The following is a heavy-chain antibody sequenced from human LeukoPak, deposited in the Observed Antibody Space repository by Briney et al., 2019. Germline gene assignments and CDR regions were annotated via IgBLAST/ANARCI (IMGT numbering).Heavy chain of an antibody. CDR1: GGSISSSSYY. J-gene: IGHJ4*02. D-gene: IGHD5-24*01. CDR2: IYYSGST. Sequence: SETLSLTCTVSGGSISSSSYYWGWIRQPPGKGLEWIGSIYYSGSTYYNPSLKSRVTISVDTSKNQFSLKLSPVTAADTAVYYCARQGDGYNQWDFDYWGQGTLVTASS. V-gene: IGHV4-39*01. CDR3: ARQGDGYNQWDFDY.